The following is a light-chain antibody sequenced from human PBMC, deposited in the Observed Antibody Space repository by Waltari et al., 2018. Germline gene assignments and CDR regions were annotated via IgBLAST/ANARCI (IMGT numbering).Light chain of an antibody. CDR3: QRYNNYPVT. Sequence: DIQMTQSPSTLSASVGDRVTITCRTNQSIVSWFAWYQQKPGKAPDLLIYKASSIESVVPSRFSSSGSGTVFTLTINSLQPDDFATYCYQRYNNYPVTFGQGTKLEIK. V-gene: IGKV1-5*03. CDR1: QSIVSW. CDR2: KAS. J-gene: IGKJ2*01.